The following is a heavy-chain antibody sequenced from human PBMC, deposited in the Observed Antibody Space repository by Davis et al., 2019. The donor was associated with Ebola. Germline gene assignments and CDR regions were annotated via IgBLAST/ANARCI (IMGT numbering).Heavy chain of an antibody. CDR1: GYSFTSYW. Sequence: GESLKISCKGSGYSFTSYWIVWVRQMPGKGLECMGIIFPGDSDTRYSPSFQGQVTISADKSISTAYLQWSSLKASDTAMYYCARGTDGYNPGGYFDSWGQGTPVTVSS. CDR2: IFPGDSDT. D-gene: IGHD5-24*01. CDR3: ARGTDGYNPGGYFDS. V-gene: IGHV5-51*01. J-gene: IGHJ4*02.